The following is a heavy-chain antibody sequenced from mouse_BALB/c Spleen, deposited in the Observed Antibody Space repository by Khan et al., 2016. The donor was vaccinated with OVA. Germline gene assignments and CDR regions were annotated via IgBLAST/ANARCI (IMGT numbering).Heavy chain of an antibody. CDR1: GDSITSGY. J-gene: IGHJ3*01. Sequence: EVQLQESGPSLVKPSQTLSLTCSVTGDSITSGYWSWIRKFPGNKLEYMGYMIYTGYTDYNPSLKSRIAITRHTSTKQYYLQLNSVTAQDTATYYCARSTDRYAFAYWGQGTLVTVSA. V-gene: IGHV3-8*02. D-gene: IGHD2-14*01. CDR2: MIYTGYT. CDR3: ARSTDRYAFAY.